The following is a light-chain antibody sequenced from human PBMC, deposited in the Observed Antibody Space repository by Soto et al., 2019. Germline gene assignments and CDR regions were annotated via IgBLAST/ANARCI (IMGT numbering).Light chain of an antibody. V-gene: IGLV2-23*01. CDR3: CSFALINTLV. CDR2: EGS. CDR1: SSDVGSYNL. J-gene: IGLJ2*01. Sequence: QSALTQPASVSGSPGQSITISCTGTSSDVGSYNLVSWYQQLPGKAPKLVISEGSKRPSGVSDRFSGSKSGNTASLTISGLQAEDEADYYCCSFALINTLVFGGGTKLTVL.